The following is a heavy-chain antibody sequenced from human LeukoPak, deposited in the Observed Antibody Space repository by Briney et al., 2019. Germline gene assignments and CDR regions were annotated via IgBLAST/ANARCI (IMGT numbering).Heavy chain of an antibody. D-gene: IGHD1-26*01. CDR2: IGSTTSTI. CDR1: GFTFSNYN. J-gene: IGHJ4*02. V-gene: IGHV3-48*02. Sequence: GGSLTLSCAPSGFTFSNYNMNWVRQAPGKGLEWVAYIGSTTSTIFYAGSVKGRFTISRDNAKNSLYLQMNSLRDKDTAVYFCARSGSYYRTFDYWGQGSLVTVSS. CDR3: ARSGSYYRTFDY.